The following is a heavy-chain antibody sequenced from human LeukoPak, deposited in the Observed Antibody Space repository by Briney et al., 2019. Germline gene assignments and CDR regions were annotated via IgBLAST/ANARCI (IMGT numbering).Heavy chain of an antibody. CDR2: ISGSGGST. D-gene: IGHD4-23*01. CDR3: ARDVRPPYGGGHFDY. J-gene: IGHJ4*02. V-gene: IGHV3-23*01. Sequence: GGSLRLSCAASGFTFSSYAMSWVRQAPGKGLEWVSAISGSGGSTYYADSVKGRFTISRDNSKNTLYLQMNSLRAEDTAVYYCARDVRPPYGGGHFDYWGQGTLVTVSS. CDR1: GFTFSSYA.